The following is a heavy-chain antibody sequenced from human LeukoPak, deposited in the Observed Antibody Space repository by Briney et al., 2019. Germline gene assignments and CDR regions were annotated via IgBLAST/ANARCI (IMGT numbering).Heavy chain of an antibody. V-gene: IGHV3-23*01. CDR2: ISGSGGST. D-gene: IGHD5-24*01. J-gene: IGHJ4*02. CDR1: GFTFSSYA. Sequence: PGGSLRPSCAVSGFTFSSYAMSWVRRAPGKGLEWVSGISGSGGSTYYADSVKGRFTISRDNSKNTLYLQMNSLRAEDTAIYYCTRVGYIDEGIDYWGQGTLVTVSS. CDR3: TRVGYIDEGIDY.